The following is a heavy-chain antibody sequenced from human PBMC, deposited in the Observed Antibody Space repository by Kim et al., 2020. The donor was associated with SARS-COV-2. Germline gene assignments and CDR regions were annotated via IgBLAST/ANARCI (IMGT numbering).Heavy chain of an antibody. D-gene: IGHD5-18*01. J-gene: IGHJ4*02. Sequence: NYAQKFQGRVTITADKSTSTAYMELSSLRSEDTAVYYCAREDSYGYYFDYWGQGTLVTVSS. V-gene: IGHV1-69*04. CDR3: AREDSYGYYFDY.